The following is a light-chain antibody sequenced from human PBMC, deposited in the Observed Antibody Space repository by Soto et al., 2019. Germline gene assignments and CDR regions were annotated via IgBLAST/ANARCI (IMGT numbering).Light chain of an antibody. Sequence: DIQLTQSPSFLSSSLGDRVTITSRASQGISSYLAWYQQKPGKAPKLLIYTASTLQSGVPSRFSGSGSGTEFTLTISSLQTEDFATYSCKQLDNYPRTFGQGTKVDIK. CDR3: KQLDNYPRT. J-gene: IGKJ1*01. CDR2: TAS. CDR1: QGISSY. V-gene: IGKV1-9*01.